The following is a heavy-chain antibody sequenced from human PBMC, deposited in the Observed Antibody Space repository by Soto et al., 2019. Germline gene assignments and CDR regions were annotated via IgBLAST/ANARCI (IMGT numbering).Heavy chain of an antibody. Sequence: PSETLSLTCTVSGGSISSGGYYWSWIRQHPGKGLEWIGYIYYSGSTYYNPSLKSRVTISVDTSKNQFSLKLSSVTAADTAVYYCARDRESSSWYQNYYYYYGMDVWGQGTTVT. D-gene: IGHD6-13*01. CDR1: GGSISSGGYY. J-gene: IGHJ6*02. V-gene: IGHV4-31*03. CDR2: IYYSGST. CDR3: ARDRESSSWYQNYYYYYGMDV.